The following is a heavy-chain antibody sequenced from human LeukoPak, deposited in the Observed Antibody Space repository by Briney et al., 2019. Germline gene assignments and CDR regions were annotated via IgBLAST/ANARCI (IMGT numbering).Heavy chain of an antibody. CDR3: ARDSFDCSGGSCYYYYYMDV. V-gene: IGHV1-69*13. Sequence: ASVKVSCKASGGTFSSYAISWVRQAPGQGLEWMGGIIPIFGTANYAQKFQGRVTITADESTSTAYMELSSLRSDDTAVYYCARDSFDCSGGSCYYYYYMDVWGKGTTVTVSS. J-gene: IGHJ6*03. CDR1: GGTFSSYA. D-gene: IGHD2-15*01. CDR2: IIPIFGTA.